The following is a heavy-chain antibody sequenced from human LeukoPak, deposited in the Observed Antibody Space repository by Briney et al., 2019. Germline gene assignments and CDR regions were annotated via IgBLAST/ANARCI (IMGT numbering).Heavy chain of an antibody. CDR1: GFTFSSYA. CDR2: ISSNGGST. CDR3: ARDSPYGGYFDL. Sequence: GGSLRLSCAASGFTFSSYAMHWVRQAPGKGLEYVSAISSNGGSTYYANSVKGRFTISRDNSKNTLYLQMGSLRAEDMAVYYCARDSPYGGYFDLWGRGTLVTVSS. D-gene: IGHD4-17*01. J-gene: IGHJ2*01. V-gene: IGHV3-64*01.